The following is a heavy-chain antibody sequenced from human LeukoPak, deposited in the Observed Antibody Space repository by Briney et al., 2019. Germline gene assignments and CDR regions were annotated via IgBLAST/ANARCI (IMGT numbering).Heavy chain of an antibody. Sequence: ASVKVSCKASGYTFTSYGISWVRQAPGQGLEWMGWISAYNGNTNYAQKLQGRVTMTTDTSTSTAYMELRSLRSDDTAVYYCAREELSPYYYYYGMDVWGQGTTVTVSS. J-gene: IGHJ6*02. V-gene: IGHV1-18*01. CDR3: AREELSPYYYYYGMDV. CDR2: ISAYNGNT. D-gene: IGHD3-16*02. CDR1: GYTFTSYG.